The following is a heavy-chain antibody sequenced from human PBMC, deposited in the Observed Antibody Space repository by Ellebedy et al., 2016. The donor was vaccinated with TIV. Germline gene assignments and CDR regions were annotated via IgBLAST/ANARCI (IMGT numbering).Heavy chain of an antibody. D-gene: IGHD3-10*01. CDR3: ARGGSGSYNYFYGLDV. Sequence: GGSLRLSXAASGFTFSDHYMDWVRQAPRKGLEWVGRTRNKAKSYTTEYAASVKGRFTISRDDSRNSIYLQMNSLETEDTAVYYCARGGSGSYNYFYGLDVWGQGTTVTVSS. V-gene: IGHV3-72*01. CDR1: GFTFSDHY. J-gene: IGHJ6*02. CDR2: TRNKAKSYTT.